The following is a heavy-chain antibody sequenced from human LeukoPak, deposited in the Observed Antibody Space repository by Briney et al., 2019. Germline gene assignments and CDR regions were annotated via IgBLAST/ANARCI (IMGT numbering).Heavy chain of an antibody. CDR2: IKSKTDGGTT. D-gene: IGHD4-23*01. CDR3: TTDYGGNSGGSFDY. J-gene: IGHJ4*02. CDR1: GFTFSNAW. V-gene: IGHV3-15*01. Sequence: PGGSLRLSCAASGFTFSNAWMSWVRQAPGKGLEWVGRIKSKTDGGTTDYAAPVKGRFTISRDDSKNTLYLQMNSLKTEDTAEYYCTTDYGGNSGGSFDYWGQGTLVTVSS.